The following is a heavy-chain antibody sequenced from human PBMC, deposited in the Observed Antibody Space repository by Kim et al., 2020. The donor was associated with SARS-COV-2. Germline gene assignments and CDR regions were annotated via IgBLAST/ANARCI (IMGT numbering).Heavy chain of an antibody. CDR1: GYTFTSYA. Sequence: ASVKVSCKASGYTFTSYAINWVRQAPGQGLEWMGWINTNTVNPTYAQGFTGRFVFSLDFSVSTAYLQSSSLKAEDTAVYYCARDAGYYVGGLDIWGQGTMVTFSS. D-gene: IGHD3-10*02. CDR2: INTNTVNP. J-gene: IGHJ3*02. CDR3: ARDAGYYVGGLDI. V-gene: IGHV7-4-1*02.